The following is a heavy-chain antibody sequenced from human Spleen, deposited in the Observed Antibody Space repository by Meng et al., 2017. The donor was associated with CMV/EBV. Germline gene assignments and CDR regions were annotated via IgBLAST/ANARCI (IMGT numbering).Heavy chain of an antibody. D-gene: IGHD1-26*01. J-gene: IGHJ4*02. Sequence: GESLKISCAASGFIFSSYSMNWVRQAPGKGLEWVASISSSNYMYYADSVKGRFTISRDNAKNSLDLQMNSLRAEDTAVYYCARELSEWELRYFFDYWGQGTLVTVSS. CDR2: ISSSNYM. V-gene: IGHV3-21*06. CDR3: ARELSEWELRYFFDY. CDR1: GFIFSSYS.